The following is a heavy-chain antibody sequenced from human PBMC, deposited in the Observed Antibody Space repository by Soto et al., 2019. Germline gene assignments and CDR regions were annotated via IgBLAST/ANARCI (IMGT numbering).Heavy chain of an antibody. CDR2: ISSSSSYI. J-gene: IGHJ4*02. CDR1: GFTFSSYS. Sequence: EVQLVESGGGLVKPGGSLRLSCAASGFTFSSYSMNWVRQPPGKGLEWVSSISSSSSYIYYADSVKGRFTISRDNAKNSLYLQMNSLRAEDTAVYYCARDQGAGGGNSLDYWGQGTLVTVSS. V-gene: IGHV3-21*01. D-gene: IGHD2-21*02. CDR3: ARDQGAGGGNSLDY.